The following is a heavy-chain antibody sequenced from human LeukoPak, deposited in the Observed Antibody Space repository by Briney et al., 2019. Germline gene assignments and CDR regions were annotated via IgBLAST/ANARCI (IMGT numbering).Heavy chain of an antibody. CDR3: ARVPVSGRYYYYYGMDV. CDR2: IYSGGST. D-gene: IGHD6-25*01. CDR1: GFTVSSNY. V-gene: IGHV3-53*01. J-gene: IGHJ6*02. Sequence: GGSLRLSCAASGFTVSSNYMSWVRQAPGKGLEWVSVIYSGGSTYYADSVKGRFTISRDNSKNTLYPQMNSLRAEDTAVYYCARVPVSGRYYYYYGMDVWGQGTTVTVSS.